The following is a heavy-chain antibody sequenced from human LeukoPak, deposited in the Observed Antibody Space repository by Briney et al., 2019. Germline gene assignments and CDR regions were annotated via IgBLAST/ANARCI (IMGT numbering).Heavy chain of an antibody. CDR3: ARHLDWAFDI. Sequence: GGSLRLSCAASGFTFSSYWMTWLRQAPGKGLEWVSNIKVDGSETYYVDSVKGRFTISRDNARNSLYLQMSSPRAEDTAVYYCARHLDWAFDIWGQGTMVTVSS. J-gene: IGHJ3*02. CDR1: GFTFSSYW. D-gene: IGHD1-1*01. V-gene: IGHV3-7*01. CDR2: IKVDGSET.